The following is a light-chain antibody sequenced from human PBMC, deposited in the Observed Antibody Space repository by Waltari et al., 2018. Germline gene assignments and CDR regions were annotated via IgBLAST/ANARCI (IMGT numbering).Light chain of an antibody. CDR2: EVT. CDR1: SGDDRAHNF. V-gene: IGLV2-8*01. Sequence: QSALTQPPSASGSPGQSLTLPCTGTSGDDRAHNFAPWYQQHPGKAPQLIIYEVTERPSGVPDRFSGSKSGNTASLTVSGLQAEDEADYFCSSHAGSNNFVFGSGTKVSVL. CDR3: SSHAGSNNFV. J-gene: IGLJ1*01.